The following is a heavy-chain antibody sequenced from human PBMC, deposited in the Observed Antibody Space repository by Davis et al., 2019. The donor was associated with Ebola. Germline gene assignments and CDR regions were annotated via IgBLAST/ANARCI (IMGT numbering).Heavy chain of an antibody. CDR1: GYTFTNYG. Sequence: ASVKVSCKASGYTFTNYGITWVRQAPGQGLEWMGWINPHNGNTNYAQNVQGRVIMTSDTATTTAYMEVGSLRSDDTAVYYCARDIAAAGTTDYWGQGTLVTVSS. V-gene: IGHV1-18*04. J-gene: IGHJ4*02. CDR2: INPHNGNT. D-gene: IGHD6-25*01. CDR3: ARDIAAAGTTDY.